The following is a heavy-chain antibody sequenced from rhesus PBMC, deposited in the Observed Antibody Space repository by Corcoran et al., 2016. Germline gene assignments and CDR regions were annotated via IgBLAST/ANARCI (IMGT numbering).Heavy chain of an antibody. CDR3: AXVPPTVTIDY. Sequence: WXXWXRXXXXKGLEWIGYISGSXGSTYYNPXLKSRVTISTDTSKNQFSLKLSSVXAADTAVYYCAXVPPTVTIDYWGQGVLVTVSS. J-gene: IGHJ4*01. D-gene: IGHD4-23*01. V-gene: IGHV4-65*01. CDR2: ISGSXGST. CDR1: W.